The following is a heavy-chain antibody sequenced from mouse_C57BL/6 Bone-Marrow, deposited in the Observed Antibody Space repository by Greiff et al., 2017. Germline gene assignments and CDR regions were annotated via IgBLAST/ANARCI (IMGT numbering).Heavy chain of an antibody. V-gene: IGHV14-4*01. D-gene: IGHD1-3*01. CDR1: GFNIKDDY. CDR2: IDPENGDT. CDR3: TTDNTYFDY. Sequence: EVKLVESGAELVRPGASVKLSCTASGFNIKDDYMHWVKQRPEQGLEWIGWIDPENGDTEYASKFQGKATITADTSSNTAYLQLSSLTSEDTAVYYSTTDNTYFDYWGTGTTVTVSS. J-gene: IGHJ1*03.